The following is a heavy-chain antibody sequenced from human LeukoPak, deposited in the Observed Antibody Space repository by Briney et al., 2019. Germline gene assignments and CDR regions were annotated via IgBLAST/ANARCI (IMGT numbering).Heavy chain of an antibody. CDR1: GFTFSSYG. J-gene: IGHJ4*02. CDR3: ARSPKGIAAAGLDY. D-gene: IGHD6-13*01. V-gene: IGHV3-33*01. CDR2: IWYDGSNK. Sequence: GRSLRLSCAASGFTFSSYGMHWVRQAPGKGLEWVAVIWYDGSNKYYADSVKGRFTISRGNSKNTLYLQMNSLRAEDTAVYYCARSPKGIAAAGLDYWGQGTLVTVSS.